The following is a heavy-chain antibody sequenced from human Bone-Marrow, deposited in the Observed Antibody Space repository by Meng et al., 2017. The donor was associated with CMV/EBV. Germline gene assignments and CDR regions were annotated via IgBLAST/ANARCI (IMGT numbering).Heavy chain of an antibody. V-gene: IGHV3-66*02. CDR3: ARSLNTAADY. D-gene: IGHD6-13*01. CDR2: IHSGGTT. J-gene: IGHJ4*02. Sequence: GGSLRLSCAASGFTFNSYAMSWVRQTPGKGLEWVSIIHSGGTTHYADSVRGRFTISRDHTKNTLYLQMTSLRPDDSGVYYCARSLNTAADYWAQGTLVTVSS. CDR1: GFTFNSYA.